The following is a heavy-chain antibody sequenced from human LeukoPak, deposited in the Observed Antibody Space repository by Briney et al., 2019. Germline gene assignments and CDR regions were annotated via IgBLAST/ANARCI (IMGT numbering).Heavy chain of an antibody. CDR3: ARSGKRYNWFDP. CDR2: ISSSGSYI. J-gene: IGHJ5*02. D-gene: IGHD3-10*01. CDR1: AFTFSSYS. Sequence: GGSLRLSCAASAFTFSSYSMNWVRQAPGKGLEWVSSISSSGSYIYYADSVKGRFTISRDNTKNSLYLQMNSLRAEDTAVYYCARSGKRYNWFDPWGQGTLVTVSS. V-gene: IGHV3-21*01.